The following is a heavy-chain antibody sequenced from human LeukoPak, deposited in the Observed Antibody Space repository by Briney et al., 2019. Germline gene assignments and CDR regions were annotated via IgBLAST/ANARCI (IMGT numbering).Heavy chain of an antibody. CDR2: IYYSGST. CDR1: GGSINSYY. Sequence: PSETLSLTCTVSGGSINSYYWSWIRQPPGKGLEWIGYIYYSGSTDYNPSLKSRVTISVDTSKNQFSLRLSSVTAADTAVYYCARVTGYMTEDYFDYWGQGTLITVSS. V-gene: IGHV4-59*01. CDR3: ARVTGYMTEDYFDY. D-gene: IGHD6-13*01. J-gene: IGHJ4*02.